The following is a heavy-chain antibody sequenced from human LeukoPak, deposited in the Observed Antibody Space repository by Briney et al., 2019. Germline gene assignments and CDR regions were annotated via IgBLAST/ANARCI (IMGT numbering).Heavy chain of an antibody. CDR2: INHSGST. Sequence: PSETLSLTCAVYGASFSGYYWSWIRQPPGKGLEWIGEINHSGSTNYNPSLKSRVTISVDTSKNQFSLKLSSVTAADTAVYYCASSPVGATDYWGQGTLVTVSS. V-gene: IGHV4-34*01. D-gene: IGHD1-26*01. CDR3: ASSPVGATDY. J-gene: IGHJ4*02. CDR1: GASFSGYY.